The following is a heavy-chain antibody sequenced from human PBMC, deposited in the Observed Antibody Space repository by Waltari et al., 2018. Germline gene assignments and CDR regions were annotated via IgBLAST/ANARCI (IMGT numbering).Heavy chain of an antibody. J-gene: IGHJ4*02. CDR3: ARGVYSSLYY. CDR2: ISSSSSTI. Sequence: EVQLVESGGGLVQPGGSLRLSCAASGFTLSSYSMNWVRQAPGKGLEWVSYISSSSSTIYYADSVKGRFTISRDNAKNSLYLQMNSLRAEDTAVYYCARGVYSSLYYWGQGTLVTVSS. CDR1: GFTLSSYS. V-gene: IGHV3-48*01. D-gene: IGHD6-6*01.